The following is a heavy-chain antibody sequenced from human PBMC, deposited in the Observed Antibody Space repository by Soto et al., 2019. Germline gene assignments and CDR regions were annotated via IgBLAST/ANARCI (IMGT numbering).Heavy chain of an antibody. V-gene: IGHV4-38-2*02. Sequence: SETLSLTCAVSGSSIGSSYYWGWIRQPPGKGLEWIGTIHHGGSSFYNPSLKSRVTMSVDTSKNQFSLKLRSVTAADTAVYFCARDWETTTRDLRWFDPWGQGTLVTVSS. CDR1: GSSIGSSYY. CDR3: ARDWETTTRDLRWFDP. D-gene: IGHD1-26*01. CDR2: IHHGGSS. J-gene: IGHJ5*02.